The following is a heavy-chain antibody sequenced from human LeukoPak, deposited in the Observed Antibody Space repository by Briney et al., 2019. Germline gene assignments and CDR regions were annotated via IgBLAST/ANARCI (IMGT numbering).Heavy chain of an antibody. J-gene: IGHJ4*02. D-gene: IGHD3-10*01. CDR3: AKSMVRGVIRGGFDY. CDR1: GGTFSSYA. V-gene: IGHV1-69*05. CDR2: IIPIFGTA. Sequence: SVKVSCKASGGTFSSYAISWVRQAPGQGLEWMGRIIPIFGTANYAQKFQGRVTITTDESTSTAYMELSRLRSEDTAVYYCAKSMVRGVIRGGFDYWGQGTLVTVSS.